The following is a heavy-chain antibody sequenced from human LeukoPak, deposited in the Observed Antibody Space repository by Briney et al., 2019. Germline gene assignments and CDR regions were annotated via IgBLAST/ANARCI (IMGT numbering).Heavy chain of an antibody. CDR3: ARGRRFPA. V-gene: IGHV4-34*01. J-gene: IGHJ6*02. CDR2: INHSGST. Sequence: SSETLSLTCAVYGGSFSGYYWSWIRQPPGKGLEWIGEINHSGSTNYNPSLKSRVTISVDTSKNQFSLKLSSVTAADTAVYYCARGRRFPAWGQGTTVTVSS. D-gene: IGHD3-3*01. CDR1: GGSFSGYY.